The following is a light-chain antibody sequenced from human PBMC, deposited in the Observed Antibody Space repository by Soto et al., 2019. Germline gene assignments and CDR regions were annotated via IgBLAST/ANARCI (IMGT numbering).Light chain of an antibody. CDR3: SSFAGNNTVV. V-gene: IGLV2-8*01. Sequence: QSVLTQPPSASGSPGQSVTISCTGTSSDVGGYNYVSWYQHYPGKAPKLVIYGVTKRPSGVPDRFSGSNAGNTTSLTISALQAADEADYFCSSFAGNNTVVFGGGTKLTVL. J-gene: IGLJ2*01. CDR1: SSDVGGYNY. CDR2: GVT.